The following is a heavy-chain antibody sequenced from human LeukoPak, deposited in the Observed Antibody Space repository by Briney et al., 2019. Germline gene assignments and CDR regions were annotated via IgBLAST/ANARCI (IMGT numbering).Heavy chain of an antibody. V-gene: IGHV3-21*01. J-gene: IGHJ3*02. CDR3: GRGATDYDI. Sequence: PGGSLTLSCASSGFTFSSYSMNWVRQAPGKGLEWVSAISSGSTYIYYADSVQRRFTISRANAKNSLYLQMNSLRAEDTAVYYCGRGATDYDIWGQGTMVTVSS. CDR1: GFTFSSYS. D-gene: IGHD4-11*01. CDR2: ISSGSTYI.